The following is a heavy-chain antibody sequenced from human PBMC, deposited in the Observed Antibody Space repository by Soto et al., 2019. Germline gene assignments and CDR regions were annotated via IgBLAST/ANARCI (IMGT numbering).Heavy chain of an antibody. V-gene: IGHV3-15*01. CDR1: GFTFSNAW. J-gene: IGHJ4*02. CDR3: TTDPITIFGVVIDY. CDR2: IKSKTDGGTT. Sequence: GGSLRLSCAASGFTFSNAWMSWVRQAPGKGLEWVGRIKSKTDGGTTDYAAPVKGRFTISRDDSKNTLYLQMNSLKTEDTAVYYCTTDPITIFGVVIDYWGQGTLVTVSS. D-gene: IGHD3-3*01.